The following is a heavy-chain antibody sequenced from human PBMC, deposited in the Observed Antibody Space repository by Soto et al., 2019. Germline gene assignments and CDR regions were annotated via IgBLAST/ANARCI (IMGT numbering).Heavy chain of an antibody. CDR1: GYTFTSYA. CDR2: INAGNGNT. Sequence: ASVKVSCKASGYTFTSYAMHWVRQAPGQRLEWMGWINAGNGNTKYSQKFQGRVTITRDTSASTAYMELSSLRSEDTAVYYCARDESITMVRGVPSPHYYYGMDVWGQGTTVTVSS. CDR3: ARDESITMVRGVPSPHYYYGMDV. V-gene: IGHV1-3*01. D-gene: IGHD3-10*01. J-gene: IGHJ6*02.